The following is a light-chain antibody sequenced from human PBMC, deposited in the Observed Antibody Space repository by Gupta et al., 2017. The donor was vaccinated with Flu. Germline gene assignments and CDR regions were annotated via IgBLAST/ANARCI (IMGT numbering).Light chain of an antibody. V-gene: IGKV3-11*01. J-gene: IGKJ5*01. CDR1: QSVSSH. Sequence: VLTQSPTTLSASPGDRVTLSCRASQSVSSHLAWYQQKVGQAPRLLIYDASNRATGIPGRFRGGGTGTDFNLTISNLEPDDFALYYCQVRTSWPSIACGQGTRLEIE. CDR3: QVRTSWPSIA. CDR2: DAS.